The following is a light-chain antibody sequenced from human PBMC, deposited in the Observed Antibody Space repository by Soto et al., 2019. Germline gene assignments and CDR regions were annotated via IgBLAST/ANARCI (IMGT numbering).Light chain of an antibody. CDR1: SSDVGAYKF. CDR3: SSYGGSSNLV. J-gene: IGLJ2*01. V-gene: IGLV2-8*01. CDR2: EVN. Sequence: QSALTQPPSASGSPGQSVTISCTGTSSDVGAYKFVSWYQLHPGKAPKLMIYEVNVRPSGVPDRFSGSKSGNTASPTVSGLQVEEEADYYCSSYGGSSNLVFGGGTKVTVL.